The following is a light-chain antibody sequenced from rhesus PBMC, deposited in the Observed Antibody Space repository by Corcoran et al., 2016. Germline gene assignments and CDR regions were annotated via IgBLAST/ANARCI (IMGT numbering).Light chain of an antibody. CDR3: LQYNSDPYS. CDR2: AAS. Sequence: DVQMTQSTSSLSASVGDRVTITCRASQGISNSLNWYQQKPGKAPKPLIYAASSLESWVPSRFSGSGSGTDFTLTISSLQPEDFATYYCLQYNSDPYSFGQGTKVEIK. J-gene: IGKJ2*01. CDR1: QGISNS. V-gene: IGKV1-43*02.